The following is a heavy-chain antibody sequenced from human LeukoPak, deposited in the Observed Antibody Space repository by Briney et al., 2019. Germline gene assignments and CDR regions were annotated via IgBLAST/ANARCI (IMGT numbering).Heavy chain of an antibody. CDR2: INHSGST. CDR1: GGSFSGYY. D-gene: IGHD3-10*01. CDR3: ARTSGRFGRFDP. J-gene: IGHJ5*02. V-gene: IGHV4-34*01. Sequence: SETLSLTCAVYGGSFSGYYWSWIRQPPGKGLEWIGEINHSGSTNYNPSLKSRVTISVDTSKNQFSLKLSSVTAADTAVYYCARTSGRFGRFDPWGQGTLVTVSS.